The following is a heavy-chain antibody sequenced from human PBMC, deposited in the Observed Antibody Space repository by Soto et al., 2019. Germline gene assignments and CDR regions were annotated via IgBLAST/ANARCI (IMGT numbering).Heavy chain of an antibody. J-gene: IGHJ5*02. CDR2: INHSGST. Sequence: SETLSLTCAVYGGSFSGYYWSWIRQPPGKGLERIGEINHSGSTNYNPSLKSRVTISVDTSKNQFSLKLSSVTAADTAVYYCARGIAAAGLDPHNWFDPWGQGTLVTVSS. V-gene: IGHV4-34*01. D-gene: IGHD6-13*01. CDR3: ARGIAAAGLDPHNWFDP. CDR1: GGSFSGYY.